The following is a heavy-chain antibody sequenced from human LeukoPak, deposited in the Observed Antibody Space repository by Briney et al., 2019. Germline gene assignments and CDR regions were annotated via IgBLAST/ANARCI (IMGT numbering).Heavy chain of an antibody. CDR2: ISGSGGST. CDR3: AKAPSIVGATT. J-gene: IGHJ4*02. CDR1: GFTFSSYA. V-gene: IGHV3-23*01. D-gene: IGHD1-26*01. Sequence: GSLRLSCAASGFTFSSYAMSWVRQAPGKGLEWVSAISGSGGSTYYADSVKGRFTISRDNPKNTLYLQMNSLRAEDTAVYYCAKAPSIVGATTWGQGTLVTVSS.